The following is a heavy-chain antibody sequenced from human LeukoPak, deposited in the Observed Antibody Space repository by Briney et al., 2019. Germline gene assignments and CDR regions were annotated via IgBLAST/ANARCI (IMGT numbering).Heavy chain of an antibody. D-gene: IGHD1-26*01. V-gene: IGHV3-21*01. CDR3: AKDNVLVGAYYGMDV. Sequence: PGGSLRLSCAASGFTFSSYSMNWVRQAPGKGLEWVSSISSSSSYIYYADSVKGRFTISRDNSKNTLYLQMNSLRAEDTAVYYCAKDNVLVGAYYGMDVWGQGTTVTVSS. CDR2: ISSSSSYI. CDR1: GFTFSSYS. J-gene: IGHJ6*02.